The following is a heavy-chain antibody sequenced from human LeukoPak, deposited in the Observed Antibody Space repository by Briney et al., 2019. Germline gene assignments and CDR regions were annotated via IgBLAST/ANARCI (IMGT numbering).Heavy chain of an antibody. CDR1: GFTFSSYA. D-gene: IGHD3-10*01. CDR3: AKTIVRDTQPAPFDY. J-gene: IGHJ4*02. CDR2: ISGSGGST. Sequence: GGSLRLSCAASGFTFSSYAMSWVRQAPGKGLEWVSAISGSGGSTYYADSVKSRFTISRDNSKNTLYLQMNSLRAEDTAVYYCAKTIVRDTQPAPFDYWGQGTLVTVSS. V-gene: IGHV3-23*01.